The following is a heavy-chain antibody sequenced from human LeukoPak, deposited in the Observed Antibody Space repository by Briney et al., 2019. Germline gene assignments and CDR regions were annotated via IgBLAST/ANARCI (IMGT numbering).Heavy chain of an antibody. Sequence: GGSLRLSCAASEFRFSSYVMSWIRQAPGKGLEWVSGISGSGYTTHYADSVKGRFTISRDNSKNTVYLKMNSLRAEDTAVYYCARPGCCSSTSCYESPCFDFWGQGTLVTVSS. CDR1: EFRFSSYV. CDR2: ISGSGYTT. CDR3: ARPGCCSSTSCYESPCFDF. J-gene: IGHJ4*02. V-gene: IGHV3-23*01. D-gene: IGHD2-2*01.